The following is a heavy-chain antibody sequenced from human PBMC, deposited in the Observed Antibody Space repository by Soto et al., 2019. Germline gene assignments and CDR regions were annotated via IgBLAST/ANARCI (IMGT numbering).Heavy chain of an antibody. Sequence: QVQLVQSGAEVKKPGASVKVSCKASGYTFTSYYMHWVRQAPGQGLEWMGIINPSGGSTSYAQKFQGGVTMTRDRSRGTVYMERGSWSSEDTAGYYWARADERGSDPWGQGTLVTSPQ. CDR3: ARADERGSDP. D-gene: IGHD6-25*01. J-gene: IGHJ5*02. CDR2: INPSGGST. CDR1: GYTFTSYY. V-gene: IGHV1-46*01.